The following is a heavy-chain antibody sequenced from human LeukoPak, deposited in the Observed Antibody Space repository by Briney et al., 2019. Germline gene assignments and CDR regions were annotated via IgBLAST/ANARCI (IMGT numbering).Heavy chain of an antibody. CDR1: GFTVSSNY. J-gene: IGHJ4*02. V-gene: IGHV3-53*01. CDR2: IYSGGTT. Sequence: GGSLRLSCAASGFTVSSNYMSWVRQAPGKGLEWVSVIYSGGTTYYSDSVRGRLTISRDNSKNTLYLQMNSLTADDTAVYYCARIDGSDDYWGQGTLVTVSS. D-gene: IGHD5-24*01. CDR3: ARIDGSDDY.